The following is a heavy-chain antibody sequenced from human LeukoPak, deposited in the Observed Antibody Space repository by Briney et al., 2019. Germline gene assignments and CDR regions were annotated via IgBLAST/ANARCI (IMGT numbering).Heavy chain of an antibody. CDR3: AKPRAAGTPFFSY. J-gene: IGHJ1*01. D-gene: IGHD6-13*01. CDR2: ISYDGSNK. Sequence: GGSLRLSCAASGFTFSSYWMSWVRQAPGKGLEWVAVISYDGSNKYYADSVKGRFTISGDNSKNTLYLQMNSLRAEDTAVYYCAKPRAAGTPFFSYWGQGTLVTVSS. CDR1: GFTFSSYW. V-gene: IGHV3-30*18.